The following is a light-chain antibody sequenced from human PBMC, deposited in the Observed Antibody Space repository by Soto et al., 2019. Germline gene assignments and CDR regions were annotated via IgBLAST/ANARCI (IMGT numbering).Light chain of an antibody. CDR2: EVT. CDR1: SSDVGGYKY. V-gene: IGLV2-14*01. Sequence: LTQPASVSGSPGQSVTISCTGTSSDVGGYKYVSWYQQHPGKAPKLMIYEVTNRPSGVSDRFSGSKSGNTASLTVSGLQAEDEADYYCGSFSSSSTLYVFGTGTKVTVL. J-gene: IGLJ1*01. CDR3: GSFSSSSTLYV.